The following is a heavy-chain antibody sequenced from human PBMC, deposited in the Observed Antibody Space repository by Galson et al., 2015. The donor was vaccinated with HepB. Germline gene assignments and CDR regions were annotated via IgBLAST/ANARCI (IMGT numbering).Heavy chain of an antibody. CDR3: AKFLPAARYYYYYGMDV. CDR1: GFTFSSYG. J-gene: IGHJ6*02. D-gene: IGHD2-2*01. Sequence: SLRLSCAASGFTFSSYGMHWVRQAPGKGLEWVAVISYDGSNKYYADSVKGRFTISRDNSKNTLYLQMNSLRAEDTAVYYCAKFLPAARYYYYYGMDVWGQGTTVTVSS. CDR2: ISYDGSNK. V-gene: IGHV3-30*18.